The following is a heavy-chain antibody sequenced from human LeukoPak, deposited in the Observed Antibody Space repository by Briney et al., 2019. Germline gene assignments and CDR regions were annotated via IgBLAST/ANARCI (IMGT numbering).Heavy chain of an antibody. CDR1: GFTLSNYA. V-gene: IGHV3-23*01. Sequence: PSGTLRLSCAASGFTLSNYAMTRFLRAPRKKLQWGLIISGSGDSTYSAASVKGRFTISRDNSKNIFYLQLNSLSAADTAVYYCAQVPQPGGSGRYYGFDYWGQGTLVTVSS. CDR3: AQVPQPGGSGRYYGFDY. D-gene: IGHD3-22*01. J-gene: IGHJ4*02. CDR2: ISGSGDST.